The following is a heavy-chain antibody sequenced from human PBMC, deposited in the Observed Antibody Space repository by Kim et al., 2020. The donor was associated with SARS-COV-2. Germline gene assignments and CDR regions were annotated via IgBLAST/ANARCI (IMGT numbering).Heavy chain of an antibody. CDR2: IKSKTDGGTT. CDR3: TTDRVVPAAMTEYYYYYYGMDV. D-gene: IGHD2-2*01. CDR1: GFTFSNAW. J-gene: IGHJ6*02. Sequence: GGSLRLSCAASGFTFSNAWMSWVRQAPGKGLEWVGRIKSKTDGGTTDYAAPVKGRFTISRDDSKNTLYLQMNSLKTEDTAVYYCTTDRVVPAAMTEYYYYYYGMDVWGQGTTVTVSS. V-gene: IGHV3-15*01.